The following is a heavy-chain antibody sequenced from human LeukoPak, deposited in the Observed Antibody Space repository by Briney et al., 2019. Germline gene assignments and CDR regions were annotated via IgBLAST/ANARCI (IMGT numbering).Heavy chain of an antibody. D-gene: IGHD3-22*01. CDR3: ARAPYYSHVEFYFDY. CDR1: GFSFADYD. J-gene: IGHJ4*02. CDR2: INGNGRST. V-gene: IGHV3-20*04. Sequence: PGGSLRLSCAASGFSFADYDMSWVRQAPGKGLEWISGINGNGRSTGYADSVKGRFTISRDNAKNSLYLQMNSLRAEDTALYYCARAPYYSHVEFYFDYWGQGTLVTVSS.